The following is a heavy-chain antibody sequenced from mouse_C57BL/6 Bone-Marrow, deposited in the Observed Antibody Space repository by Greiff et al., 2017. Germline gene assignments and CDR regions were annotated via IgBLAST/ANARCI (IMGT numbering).Heavy chain of an antibody. V-gene: IGHV5-4*01. CDR3: ARDPYDYDGRVFAY. D-gene: IGHD2-4*01. CDR1: GFTFSSYA. Sequence: EVKLVESGGGLVKPGGSLKLSCAASGFTFSSYAMSWVRQTPEKRLEWVATISDGGSYTYYPDNVKGRFTISRDNAKNNLYLQMSHLKSEDTAMYYCARDPYDYDGRVFAYWGQGTLVTVSA. CDR2: ISDGGSYT. J-gene: IGHJ3*01.